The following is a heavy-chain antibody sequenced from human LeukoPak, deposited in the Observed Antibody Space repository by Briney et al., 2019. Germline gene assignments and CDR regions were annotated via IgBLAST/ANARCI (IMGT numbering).Heavy chain of an antibody. CDR3: AREGIAGSVGATGRPDY. Sequence: SVKVSCKASGGTFSSYAISWVRQAPGQGLEWMGGIIPIFGTANYAQKFQGRVTITADESTSTAYMELSSLRSEDTAVYYCAREGIAGSVGATGRPDYWGQGTLVTVSS. CDR1: GGTFSSYA. CDR2: IIPIFGTA. J-gene: IGHJ4*02. D-gene: IGHD1-26*01. V-gene: IGHV1-69*13.